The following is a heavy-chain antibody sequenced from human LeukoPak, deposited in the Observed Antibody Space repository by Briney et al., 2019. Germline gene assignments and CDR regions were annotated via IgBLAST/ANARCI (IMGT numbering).Heavy chain of an antibody. V-gene: IGHV3-23*01. J-gene: IGHJ6*02. CDR3: AKDPGYCSGGSCYLGRYGMDV. CDR1: GFTFSSYA. CDR2: ISGSGGST. Sequence: GASLRLSCAASGFTFSSYAMSWVRQAPGKRLEWVSAISGSGGSTYYADSVKGRFTISRDNSKNTLYLQMNSLRAEDTAVYYCAKDPGYCSGGSCYLGRYGMDVWGQGTTVTVSS. D-gene: IGHD2-15*01.